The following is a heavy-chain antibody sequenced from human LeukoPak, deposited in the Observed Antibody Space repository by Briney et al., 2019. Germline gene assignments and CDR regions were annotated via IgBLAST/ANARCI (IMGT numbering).Heavy chain of an antibody. CDR3: ARVAITIFGVVIISVRRFDY. V-gene: IGHV4-34*01. Sequence: PSETLSLTCAVYGGSFSDYYWSWIRQPPGKGLEWIGEINHSGSTNYNPSLKSRVTISVDTPKNQFSLKLSSVTAADTAVYYCARVAITIFGVVIISVRRFDYWGQGTLVTVSS. D-gene: IGHD3-3*01. CDR2: INHSGST. J-gene: IGHJ4*02. CDR1: GGSFSDYY.